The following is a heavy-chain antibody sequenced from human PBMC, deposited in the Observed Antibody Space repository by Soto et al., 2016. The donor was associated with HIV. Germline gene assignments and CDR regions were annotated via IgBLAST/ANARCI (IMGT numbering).Heavy chain of an antibody. J-gene: IGHJ4*02. CDR1: GVAFN. CDR3: VKMPIGTLIAVVGT. D-gene: IGHD3-22*01. V-gene: IGHV3-64D*06. CDR2: ISDNGNVT. Sequence: EVQLVESGGGLVQPGGSLRLSCSVSGVAFNMHWVRQAPGKGLQYVSTISDNGNVTYYADSVKGRFTISRDNSTLYLQMTSLRTEDTAIYYCVKMPIGTLIAVVGTWGQGTLVTVSS.